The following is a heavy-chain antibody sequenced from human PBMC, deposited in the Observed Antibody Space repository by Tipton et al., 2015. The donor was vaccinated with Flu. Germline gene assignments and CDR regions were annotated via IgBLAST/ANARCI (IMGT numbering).Heavy chain of an antibody. V-gene: IGHV4-38-2*02. CDR1: GDSIGGSYY. Sequence: TLSLTCSVSGDSIGGSYYWGWIRQPPGKGLEWIGNVHRSGHTYYNTSLKSRVTISVDTSKKQFSLQLRSVTAADTAVYYCARDPSLGMPDYFDYWGQGTLVTASS. CDR2: VHRSGHT. J-gene: IGHJ4*02. D-gene: IGHD2-2*01. CDR3: ARDPSLGMPDYFDY.